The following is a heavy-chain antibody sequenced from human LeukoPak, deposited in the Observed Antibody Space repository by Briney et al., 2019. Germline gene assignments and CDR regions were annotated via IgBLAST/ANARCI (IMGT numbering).Heavy chain of an antibody. CDR3: AREVSSYGSKFDY. CDR2: IIPILGIA. CDR1: GGTFSSYA. D-gene: IGHD5-18*01. V-gene: IGHV1-69*04. Sequence: SVKVSCKASGGTFSSYAISWVRQAPGQGLEWMGRIIPILGIANYAQKFQGRVTITADKSTSTAYMELSSLRSEDTAVYYCAREVSSYGSKFDYWGQGTLVTVSS. J-gene: IGHJ4*02.